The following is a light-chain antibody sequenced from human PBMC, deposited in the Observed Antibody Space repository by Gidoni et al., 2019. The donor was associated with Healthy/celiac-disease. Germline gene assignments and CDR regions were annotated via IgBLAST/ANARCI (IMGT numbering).Light chain of an antibody. Sequence: EIVMTQTPPSLSITSGEQASIACRSSPSLLHSVGYTYLYWFLQKAGPVSTLLIYEVSNRFSGVPDRFSGSGSGTDFTLKISRVEAEDFGVYYCMQGAQAPGTFGPGTKVDIK. CDR1: PSLLHSVGYTY. J-gene: IGKJ3*01. CDR3: MQGAQAPGT. V-gene: IGKV2D-26*01. CDR2: EVS.